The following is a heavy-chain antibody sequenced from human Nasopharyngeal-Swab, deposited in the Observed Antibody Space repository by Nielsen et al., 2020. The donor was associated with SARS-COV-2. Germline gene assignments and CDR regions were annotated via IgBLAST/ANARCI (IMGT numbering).Heavy chain of an antibody. CDR3: ARGSYYYDSSGYYDY. Sequence: GESLKISCAVCGLSFSSYSMNWVRQAPGKGLEWVSSISSSSSYIYYADSVKGRFTISRDNAKNSLYLQMNSLRAEDTAVYYCARGSYYYDSSGYYDYWGQGTLVTVSS. V-gene: IGHV3-21*01. CDR2: ISSSSSYI. D-gene: IGHD3-22*01. CDR1: GLSFSSYS. J-gene: IGHJ4*02.